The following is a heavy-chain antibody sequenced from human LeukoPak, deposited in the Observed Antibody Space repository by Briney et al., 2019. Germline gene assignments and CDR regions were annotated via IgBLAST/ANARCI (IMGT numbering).Heavy chain of an antibody. J-gene: IGHJ3*02. V-gene: IGHV3-23*01. CDR1: GGTFSSYA. Sequence: SCKASGGTFSSYAISWVRQAPGKGLEWVSAISGSGGSTYYADSVKGRFTISRDNSKNTLYLQMNSLRAEDTAVYYCANTPTYYYDSSGYDAFDIWGQGTMVTVSS. CDR2: ISGSGGST. CDR3: ANTPTYYYDSSGYDAFDI. D-gene: IGHD3-22*01.